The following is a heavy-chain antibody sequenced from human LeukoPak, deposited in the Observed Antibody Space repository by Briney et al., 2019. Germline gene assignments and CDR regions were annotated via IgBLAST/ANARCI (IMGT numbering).Heavy chain of an antibody. D-gene: IGHD6-6*01. Sequence: PSETLSLTCAVSGASISSSSYYWGWIRQPPGQGLEWIGSIYYSGSTYYNPSLKSRVTISVDTSKNQFSLKLSSVTAADTAVYYCARHTRAARRGSVGFDYWGQGTLVTVSS. CDR3: ARHTRAARRGSVGFDY. V-gene: IGHV4-39*01. CDR1: GASISSSSYY. J-gene: IGHJ4*02. CDR2: IYYSGST.